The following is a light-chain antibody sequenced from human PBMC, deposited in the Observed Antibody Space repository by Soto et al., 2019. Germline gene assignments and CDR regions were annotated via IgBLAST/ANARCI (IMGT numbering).Light chain of an antibody. CDR1: QSVSRSD. CDR3: QQYDNSVWT. CDR2: GAS. Sequence: EIVLTQSPGTVALSPGERATLSCRASQSVSRSDLAWYQHKPGQSPRLLIYGASSRATGIPDRFSGSGSGTDFTLTISRLEPEDFAVYYCQQYDNSVWTFGQGTKVDIK. J-gene: IGKJ1*01. V-gene: IGKV3-20*01.